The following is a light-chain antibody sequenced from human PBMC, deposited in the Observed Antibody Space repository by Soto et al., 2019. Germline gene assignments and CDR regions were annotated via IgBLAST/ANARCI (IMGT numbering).Light chain of an antibody. CDR2: DVS. V-gene: IGLV2-14*01. CDR3: NSYTRSSTLVV. J-gene: IGLJ2*01. CDR1: SSDVGGYNY. Sequence: QSALTQPASVSGSPGQSITISCTGTSSDVGGYNYVSWYQQHPGKAPKLIIYDVSNRPSGLSNRFSGSKSGDTASLTISGLQAEDEADYYCNSYTRSSTLVVFGGGTKVTVL.